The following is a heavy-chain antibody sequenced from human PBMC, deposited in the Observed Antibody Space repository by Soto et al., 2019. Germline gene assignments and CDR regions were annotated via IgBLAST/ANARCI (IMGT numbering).Heavy chain of an antibody. CDR3: ARGVVATILSWGFHY. V-gene: IGHV3-33*01. J-gene: IGHJ4*02. Sequence: QVQLVESGGGVVQPGRSLRLSCAASGFTFSSYGMHWVRQAPGKGLEWVAVIWYDGSNKYYADSVKGRFTISRDNSKNKLYLQMNSLRADDTAVYYCARGVVATILSWGFHYWGQGTLVTVSS. CDR2: IWYDGSNK. D-gene: IGHD5-12*01. CDR1: GFTFSSYG.